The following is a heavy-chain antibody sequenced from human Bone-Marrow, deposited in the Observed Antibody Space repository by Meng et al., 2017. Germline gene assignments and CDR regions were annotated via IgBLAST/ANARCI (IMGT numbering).Heavy chain of an antibody. V-gene: IGHV3-30*04. J-gene: IGHJ4*02. D-gene: IGHD6-19*01. CDR1: GFTFSNFA. CDR2: ISSDGNTE. CDR3: ANDGGYSSGWYTY. Sequence: GGSLRLSCEASGFTFSNFAIHWVRQAPGKGLEWVAVISSDGNTEFYADSVKGRISISRDNSKNTLYLQISSLRAEDTAVYYCANDGGYSSGWYTYWGQGTLVTVSS.